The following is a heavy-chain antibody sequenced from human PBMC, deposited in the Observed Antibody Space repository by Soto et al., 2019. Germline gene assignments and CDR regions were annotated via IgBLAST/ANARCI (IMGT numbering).Heavy chain of an antibody. CDR1: GYTFTSYY. D-gene: IGHD3-9*01. CDR3: ARDGLGDYDILTGYYIYYYYGMDV. J-gene: IGHJ6*02. V-gene: IGHV1-46*01. CDR2: INPSGGST. Sequence: GASVKVSCKASGYTFTSYYMHWVRQAPGQGLEWMGIINPSGGSTSYAQKFQGRVTMTRDTSTSTVYMELSSLRSEDTAVYYCARDGLGDYDILTGYYIYYYYGMDVWGQGTTVTVSS.